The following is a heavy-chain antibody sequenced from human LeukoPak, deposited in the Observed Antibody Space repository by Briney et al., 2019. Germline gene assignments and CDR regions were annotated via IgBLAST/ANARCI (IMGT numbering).Heavy chain of an antibody. V-gene: IGHV3-7*01. J-gene: IGHJ4*02. CDR2: IKEDGSET. CDR3: ARETPRRGETRDGYR. D-gene: IGHD5-24*01. Sequence: PGESLRLSFAASGFTFKKYWMNWVRQVPGKGLECLANIKEDGSETYYADSVKGRFTISRDNPKNLLFLQINSLRVEDTAVYYCARETPRRGETRDGYRWGQGTLVTVSS. CDR1: GFTFKKYW.